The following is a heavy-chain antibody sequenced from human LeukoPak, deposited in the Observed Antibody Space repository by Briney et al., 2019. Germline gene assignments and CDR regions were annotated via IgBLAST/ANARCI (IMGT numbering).Heavy chain of an antibody. CDR1: GFTFSSYA. V-gene: IGHV3-23*01. CDR2: ISGSGGST. D-gene: IGHD5-12*01. Sequence: GGSLRLSCAASGFTFSSYAMSWVRQAPGKGLEWVSTISGSGGSTYYADSVKGRFTISRDNSKNTLYLQMNSLRAEDTAVYYCAKSSGYDPTQPNPDYWGQGTLVTVSS. CDR3: AKSSGYDPTQPNPDY. J-gene: IGHJ4*02.